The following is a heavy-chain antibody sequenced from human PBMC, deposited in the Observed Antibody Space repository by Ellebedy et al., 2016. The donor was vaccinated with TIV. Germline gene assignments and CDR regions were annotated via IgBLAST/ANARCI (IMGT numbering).Heavy chain of an antibody. CDR3: AKEGEAGSTYDGRGYYQTGGLYWYFDI. CDR2: ISYDEHTK. Sequence: GGSLRLXCAASGFTFSIYTMHWVRQAPGKGLEWLAVISYDEHTKFYADSVKGRFIISRDNSKNTVYLQMDSPRVEDTAIYYCAKEGEAGSTYDGRGYYQTGGLYWYFDIWGRGTLATVSS. CDR1: GFTFSIYT. D-gene: IGHD3-22*01. V-gene: IGHV3-30*04. J-gene: IGHJ2*01.